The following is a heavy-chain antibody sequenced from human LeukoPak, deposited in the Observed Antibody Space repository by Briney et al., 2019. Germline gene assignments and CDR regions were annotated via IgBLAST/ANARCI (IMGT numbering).Heavy chain of an antibody. Sequence: ASVKVSCKASGGTFSSYAISWVRQALGQGLEWMGGIIPIFGTANYAQKFQGRVTITTDESTSTAYMELSSLRSEDTAVYYCARVPHIVLMGAFDIWGQGTMVTVSS. J-gene: IGHJ3*02. CDR2: IIPIFGTA. D-gene: IGHD2-8*01. CDR1: GGTFSSYA. CDR3: ARVPHIVLMGAFDI. V-gene: IGHV1-69*05.